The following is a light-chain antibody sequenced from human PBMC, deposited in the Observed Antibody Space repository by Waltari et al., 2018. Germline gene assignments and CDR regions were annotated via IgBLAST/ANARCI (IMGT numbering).Light chain of an antibody. Sequence: HSALTQPASVSGSPGQSITISCTGTSTDVGSYNLVSWYQQHPGKAPKPIIYEGNKRPSGVSNRFSDSKSGNTASLTISGLQAEYEADYYCYSYAGSRTYVFGTGTKVTVL. CDR1: STDVGSYNL. V-gene: IGLV2-23*01. CDR3: YSYAGSRTYV. CDR2: EGN. J-gene: IGLJ1*01.